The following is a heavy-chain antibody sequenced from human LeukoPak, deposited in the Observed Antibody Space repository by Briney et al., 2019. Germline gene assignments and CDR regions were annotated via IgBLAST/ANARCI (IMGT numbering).Heavy chain of an antibody. CDR3: ARVDYYDSSVFDY. CDR1: GGSISSYY. CDR2: IYYSGST. D-gene: IGHD3-22*01. J-gene: IGHJ4*02. V-gene: IGHV4-59*01. Sequence: SETLSLTCTVSGGSISSYYWSWIRQPPGKGLEWIGYIYYSGSTNCNPSLKSRVTISVDTSKNQFSLILNSVTAADTAVYYCARVDYYDSSVFDYWGQGTLVTVSS.